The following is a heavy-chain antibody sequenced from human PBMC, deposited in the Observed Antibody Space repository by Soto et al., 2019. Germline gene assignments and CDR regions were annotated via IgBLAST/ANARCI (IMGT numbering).Heavy chain of an antibody. Sequence: GASVNLSFKASGGTFSSYASSWVRQAPGQGLEWMGGIIPIFGTANYAQKFQGRVTITADESTSTVYMELSSLRSEDTAVYYCARGYNWNDEDDGFDPWGQGTLVTVSS. CDR1: GGTFSSYA. V-gene: IGHV1-69*13. J-gene: IGHJ5*02. D-gene: IGHD1-1*01. CDR3: ARGYNWNDEDDGFDP. CDR2: IIPIFGTA.